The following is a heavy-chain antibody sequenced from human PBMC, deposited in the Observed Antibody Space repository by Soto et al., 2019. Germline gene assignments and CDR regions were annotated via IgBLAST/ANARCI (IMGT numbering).Heavy chain of an antibody. J-gene: IGHJ4*02. CDR2: ISAYNGKT. Sequence: APVKLSRKASGYSNNSYGITWLRQAPGQGLEWIGWISAYNGKTNYAQNLQGRVTMTTDTSTSTARMELRSLIFDDTAVYFCARRPRDRAPDFWGQGTLVTVSS. CDR1: GYSNNSYG. V-gene: IGHV1-18*01. D-gene: IGHD3-22*01. CDR3: ARRPRDRAPDF.